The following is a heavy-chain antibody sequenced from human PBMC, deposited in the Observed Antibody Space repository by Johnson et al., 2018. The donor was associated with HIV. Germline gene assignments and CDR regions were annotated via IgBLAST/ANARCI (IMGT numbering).Heavy chain of an antibody. D-gene: IGHD1-26*01. CDR1: GFTVSSNY. CDR2: INWNGGST. Sequence: VQLVESGGGLIQPGGSLRLSCAASGFTVSSNYMSWVSQAPGKGLEWVSGINWNGGSTGYADSVKGRFTISRDNSKNTLYLQMNSLRAEDTAVYYCARAVGAGGIWGQGTMVTVSS. V-gene: IGHV3-66*03. J-gene: IGHJ3*02. CDR3: ARAVGAGGI.